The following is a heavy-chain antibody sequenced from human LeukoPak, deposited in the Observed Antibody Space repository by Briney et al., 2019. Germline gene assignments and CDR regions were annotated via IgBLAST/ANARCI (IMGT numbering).Heavy chain of an antibody. CDR2: INKDGREE. V-gene: IGHV3-7*01. Sequence: GGSLRLSCAASEFMFSDYWMSWVRQAPGKGPEWVASINKDGREEYYADSVKGRFTVSRDNAKNSLFLQMNNLRVEDTAIYYCATYDNWVAGDVWGQGTTVSVSS. CDR1: EFMFSDYW. D-gene: IGHD1-1*01. J-gene: IGHJ6*02. CDR3: ATYDNWVAGDV.